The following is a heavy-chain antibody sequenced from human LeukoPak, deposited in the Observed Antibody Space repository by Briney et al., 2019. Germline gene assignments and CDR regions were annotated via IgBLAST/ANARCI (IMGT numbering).Heavy chain of an antibody. Sequence: GRSLRLSCAASGFTFSNAWMSWVRQAPGKGLEWVAAISYDGSNKYYADSVKGRFTVSRDNSKNTLYLQLNSLRAEDTAVYYCASQIAAAGTYLTPHYWGQGTLVTVSS. V-gene: IGHV3-30*03. D-gene: IGHD6-13*01. CDR3: ASQIAAAGTYLTPHY. CDR2: ISYDGSNK. J-gene: IGHJ4*02. CDR1: GFTFSNAW.